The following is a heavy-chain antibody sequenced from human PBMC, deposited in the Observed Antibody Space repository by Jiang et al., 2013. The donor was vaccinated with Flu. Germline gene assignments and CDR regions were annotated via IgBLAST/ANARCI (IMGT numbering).Heavy chain of an antibody. J-gene: IGHJ4*02. CDR2: IDPSDSYT. D-gene: IGHD3-22*01. CDR3: AREDYYDSSGYHYFDY. V-gene: IGHV5-10-1*01. Sequence: SWVRQMPGKGLEWMGRIDPSDSYTNYSPSFQGHVTISADKSISTAYLQWSSLKASDTAMYYCAREDYYDSSGYHYFDYWGQGTLVTVSS.